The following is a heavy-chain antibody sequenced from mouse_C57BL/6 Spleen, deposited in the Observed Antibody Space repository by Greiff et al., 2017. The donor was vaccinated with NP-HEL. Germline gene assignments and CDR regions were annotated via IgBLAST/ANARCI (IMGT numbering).Heavy chain of an antibody. J-gene: IGHJ4*01. Sequence: EVKLMESGGGLVKPGASLKLSCAASGFTFSDYGMHWVRQAPEQGLEWVAYISSGGSTIYYADTLKGRVTLSGDNAKSTLFLQMTSLRSEDTAMYYCASLPYDYDGDYYAMGYWGQGTSVTVAS. CDR1: GFTFSDYG. CDR3: ASLPYDYDGDYYAMGY. D-gene: IGHD2-4*01. CDR2: ISSGGSTI. V-gene: IGHV5-17*01.